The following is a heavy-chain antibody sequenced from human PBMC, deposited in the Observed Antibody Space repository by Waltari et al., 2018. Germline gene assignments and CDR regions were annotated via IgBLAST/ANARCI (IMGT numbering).Heavy chain of an antibody. Sequence: QLQLQESGPGLVKPSDTLSLPCSVSGASLSTTRHYWAWIRQPPGKGLEWIRRIYYSGTTYYNLSLKSRVTLSVDTSKNQFSLKLSSVTAADTAMYFCARVARGGYYTGWFDTWGQGALVTVSS. D-gene: IGHD3-3*01. CDR1: GASLSTTRHY. J-gene: IGHJ5*02. CDR2: IYYSGTT. CDR3: ARVARGGYYTGWFDT. V-gene: IGHV4-39*07.